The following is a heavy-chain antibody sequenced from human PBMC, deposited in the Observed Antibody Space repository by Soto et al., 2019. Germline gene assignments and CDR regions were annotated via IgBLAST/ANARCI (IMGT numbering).Heavy chain of an antibody. CDR1: GYSFTTYW. CDR2: IDPRDSYT. CDR3: AREKSDLELFNWLDP. D-gene: IGHD1-7*01. J-gene: IGHJ5*02. V-gene: IGHV5-10-1*01. Sequence: GESLKISCEASGYSFTTYWISWVRQMPGKGLEWMGAIDPRDSYTKYSPSFQGHVTISVDKSISTAYLQWNSLKASDTAIYYCAREKSDLELFNWLDPWGQGTLVTVS.